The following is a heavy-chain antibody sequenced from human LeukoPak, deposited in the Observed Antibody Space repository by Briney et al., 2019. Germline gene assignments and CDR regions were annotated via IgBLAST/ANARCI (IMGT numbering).Heavy chain of an antibody. CDR1: GGSISSSSYY. V-gene: IGHV4-39*02. J-gene: IGHJ6*02. CDR3: AGEVDGYSSSWYDWGARAYYYYYGMDV. D-gene: IGHD6-13*01. Sequence: ETLSLTCTVSGGSISSSSYYWGWIRQPPGKGLEWIGSIYYSGSTYYNPSLKSRATISVDTSKNQFSLKLSSVTAADTAVYYCAGEVDGYSSSWYDWGARAYYYYYGMDVWGQGTTVTVSS. CDR2: IYYSGST.